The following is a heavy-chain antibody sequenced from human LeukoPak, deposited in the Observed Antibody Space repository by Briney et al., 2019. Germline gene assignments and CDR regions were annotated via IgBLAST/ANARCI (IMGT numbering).Heavy chain of an antibody. V-gene: IGHV3-21*01. CDR1: GFTFSYYN. CDR3: ARVSRSGNYLYYLDY. D-gene: IGHD3-22*01. CDR2: IIRNAIYT. Sequence: GGSLRLSCAASGFTFSYYNMDWVRQTPGKGLEWVSSIIRNAIYTYYADSVKGRFTISRDSAKNSLYLQMNSLRVEDTAVYYCARVSRSGNYLYYLDYWGQGTLVTVSS. J-gene: IGHJ4*02.